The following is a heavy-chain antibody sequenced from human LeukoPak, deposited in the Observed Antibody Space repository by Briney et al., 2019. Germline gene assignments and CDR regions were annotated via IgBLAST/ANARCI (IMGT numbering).Heavy chain of an antibody. V-gene: IGHV4-39*07. CDR1: GGSISSSSYY. D-gene: IGHD6-13*01. CDR3: ASLPAADTLIRDY. Sequence: SETLSLTCTVSGGSISSSSYYWGWIRQPPGKGLEWIGSIYYSGSTYYNPSLKSRVTISVDTSKNQFSLKLSSVTAADTAVYYCASLPAADTLIRDYWGQGTLVTVSS. J-gene: IGHJ4*02. CDR2: IYYSGST.